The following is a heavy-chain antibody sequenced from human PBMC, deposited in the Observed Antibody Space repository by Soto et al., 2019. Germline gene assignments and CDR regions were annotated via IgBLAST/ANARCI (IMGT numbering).Heavy chain of an antibody. CDR2: INHSGST. CDR3: ARGLAFVVVVAASRIDL. J-gene: IGHJ5*02. CDR1: GGSFSGYY. Sequence: SETLSLTCAVYGGSFSGYYWSWIRQPPGKGLEWIGEINHSGSTNYNPSLKSRATISVDTSKNQFSLKLSSVTAADTAVYYCARGLAFVVVVAASRIDLSGQATLVSVSS. D-gene: IGHD2-15*01. V-gene: IGHV4-34*01.